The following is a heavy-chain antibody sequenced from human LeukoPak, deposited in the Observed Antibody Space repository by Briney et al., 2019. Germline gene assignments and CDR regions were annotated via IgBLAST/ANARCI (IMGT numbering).Heavy chain of an antibody. Sequence: SVKVSCKASGGTFSSYAISWVRQAPGQGLEWMGGIIPIFGTANYAQKFQGRVTITTDESTSTAYMELSSLRSEDTAVYYCAQTRELWFDPWGQGTLVTVSS. D-gene: IGHD1-26*01. J-gene: IGHJ5*02. CDR1: GGTFSSYA. V-gene: IGHV1-69*05. CDR2: IIPIFGTA. CDR3: AQTRELWFDP.